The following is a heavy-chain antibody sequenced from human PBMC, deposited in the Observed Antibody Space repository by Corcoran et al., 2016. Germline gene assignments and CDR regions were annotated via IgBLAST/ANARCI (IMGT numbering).Heavy chain of an antibody. V-gene: IGHV3-33*01. CDR3: ATESGNYGSGRASFDY. CDR1: GFTFSSYG. CDR2: IWYDGSKK. D-gene: IGHD3-10*01. Sequence: QVQLVESGGGVVQPGTSLRLSCAASGFTFSSYGLYWVRQAPGKGLEWVAFIWYDGSKKYYADSVKGRFTISRDKSKNTLYLQMNSLRAEDTAVDEGATESGNYGSGRASFDYWGQGTLVTVSS. J-gene: IGHJ4*02.